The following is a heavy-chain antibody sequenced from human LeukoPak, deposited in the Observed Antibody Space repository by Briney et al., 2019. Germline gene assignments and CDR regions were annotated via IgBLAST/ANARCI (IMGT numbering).Heavy chain of an antibody. CDR2: ISSSSSYT. Sequence: YYWDWIRQAPGKGLEWVSYISSSSSYTNYADSVKGRFTISRDNAKNSLSLQMNSLRVEDTAVYYCARDLAYWGRGTLVTVSS. J-gene: IGHJ4*02. D-gene: IGHD2-21*01. V-gene: IGHV3-11*06. CDR1: YY. CDR3: ARDLAY.